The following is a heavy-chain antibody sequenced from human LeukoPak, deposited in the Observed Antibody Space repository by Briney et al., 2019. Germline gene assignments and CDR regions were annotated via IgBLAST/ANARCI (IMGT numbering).Heavy chain of an antibody. CDR3: ASLRSSRYYYYMDV. Sequence: SETLSLTCAVYGGSFSGYYWSWIRQPPGKGLEWIGEINYSGSTNYNPSLKSRVTISVDTSKNQFSLKLSSVTAADTAVYYCASLRSSRYYYYMDVWGKGTTVTVSS. D-gene: IGHD2-2*01. CDR1: GGSFSGYY. CDR2: INYSGST. J-gene: IGHJ6*03. V-gene: IGHV4-34*01.